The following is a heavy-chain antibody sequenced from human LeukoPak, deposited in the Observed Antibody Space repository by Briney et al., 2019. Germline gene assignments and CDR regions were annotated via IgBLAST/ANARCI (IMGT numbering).Heavy chain of an antibody. V-gene: IGHV1-18*01. J-gene: IGHJ6*03. CDR1: GYTFTSYG. CDR2: ISAYNGNT. D-gene: IGHD2-2*01. CDR3: AARGPVVPAPRGKNYYMDV. Sequence: AAVRVSCKASGYTFTSYGISWVRQAPGQGLEWMGWISAYNGNTNYAQKLQGRVTMTTDTSTITAYMELRSLRSDDTAVYYCAARGPVVPAPRGKNYYMDVWGKGTTVTVSS.